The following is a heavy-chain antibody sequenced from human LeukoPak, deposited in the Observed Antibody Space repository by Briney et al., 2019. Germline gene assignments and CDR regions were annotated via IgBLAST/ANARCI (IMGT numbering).Heavy chain of an antibody. D-gene: IGHD3-3*01. J-gene: IGHJ4*02. CDR2: IYYSGST. Sequence: SETLSLTCTVSGGSISSYYWGWIRQPPGKGLEWIGSIYYSGSTYYNPSLKSRVTISVDTSKNQFSLKLSSVTAADTAVYYCARHRYDFWSGYYNYWGQGTLVTVSS. CDR1: GGSISSYY. V-gene: IGHV4-39*01. CDR3: ARHRYDFWSGYYNY.